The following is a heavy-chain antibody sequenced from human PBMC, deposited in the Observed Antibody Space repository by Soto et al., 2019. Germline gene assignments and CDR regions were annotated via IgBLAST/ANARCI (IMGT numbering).Heavy chain of an antibody. Sequence: QVQLVQSGAEVKKPGSSVKVSCKASGGTFSSYTISWVRQAPGQGLEWMGRIIPILGIANYAQKFQGRVTITADKSTSTAYMELRSMRSEITAVYYCAMEYCSSTSCYRDYWGQGTLVTVSS. CDR3: AMEYCSSTSCYRDY. CDR2: IIPILGIA. CDR1: GGTFSSYT. D-gene: IGHD2-2*02. J-gene: IGHJ4*02. V-gene: IGHV1-69*02.